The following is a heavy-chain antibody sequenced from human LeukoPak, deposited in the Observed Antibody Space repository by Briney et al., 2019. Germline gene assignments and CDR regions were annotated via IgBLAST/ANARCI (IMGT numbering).Heavy chain of an antibody. CDR3: ARRQYRSSCYYFDY. D-gene: IGHD6-13*01. Sequence: PGGSLRLSCAASGFSLSSYWMHWVRQAPGKGLVWVSRINSDGSTTNYAESVKGRFTISRDNAKNTLYLQMNSLRAEDSAVYYCARRQYRSSCYYFDYWGQGTLVTVSS. CDR1: GFSLSSYW. V-gene: IGHV3-74*01. CDR2: INSDGSTT. J-gene: IGHJ4*02.